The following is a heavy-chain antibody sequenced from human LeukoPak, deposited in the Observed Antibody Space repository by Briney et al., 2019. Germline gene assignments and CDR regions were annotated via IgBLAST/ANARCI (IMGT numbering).Heavy chain of an antibody. CDR3: AREYCSGGSCFNDY. J-gene: IGHJ4*02. CDR2: IKQDGSEK. Sequence: GGSLGLSCAASGFTFSSYWMSWVRQAPGKGLEWVANIKQDGSEKYYVDSVKGRFTISRDNAKNSLYLQMNSLRAEDTAVYYCAREYCSGGSCFNDYWGQGTLVTVSS. CDR1: GFTFSSYW. D-gene: IGHD2-15*01. V-gene: IGHV3-7*01.